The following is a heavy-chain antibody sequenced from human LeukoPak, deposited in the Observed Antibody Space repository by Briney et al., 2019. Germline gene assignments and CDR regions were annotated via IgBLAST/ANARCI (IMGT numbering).Heavy chain of an antibody. CDR2: IKQDGSEK. CDR3: ARDKYYDRYFDS. V-gene: IGHV3-7*01. J-gene: IGHJ4*02. Sequence: TGGSLRLSCVAYGFTFNSNWMSWLRQAPGKGLEWVANIKQDGSEKYYVDSVKGRFTISRDNTKNSLSLQMNSLRAEDTAVYYCARDKYYDRYFDSWGQGTLVTVSS. D-gene: IGHD3-22*01. CDR1: GFTFNSNW.